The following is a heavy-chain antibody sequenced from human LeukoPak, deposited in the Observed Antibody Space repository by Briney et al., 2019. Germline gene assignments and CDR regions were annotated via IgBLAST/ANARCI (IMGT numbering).Heavy chain of an antibody. V-gene: IGHV3-48*01. CDR3: ASRSSVDY. CDR2: ISSSSSTI. Sequence: ETLSLTCTVSGGSISSYYWSWIRQPPGKGLEWVSYISSSSSTIYYADSVKGRFTISRDNSKNTLYLQMNSLRAEDTAVYYCASRSSVDYWGQGTLVTVSS. CDR1: GGSISSYY. J-gene: IGHJ4*02. D-gene: IGHD1-26*01.